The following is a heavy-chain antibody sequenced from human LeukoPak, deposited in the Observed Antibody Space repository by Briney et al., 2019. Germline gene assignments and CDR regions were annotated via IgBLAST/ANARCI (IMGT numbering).Heavy chain of an antibody. CDR3: AREASPVDLSSTAAFDI. CDR2: IIPILGIA. Sequence: SVKVSCKASGGTFSSYAISWVRQAPGQGLEWMGRIIPILGIANYAQKFQGRVTITADKSTSTAYMELSSLRSEDTAVYYCAREASPVDLSSTAAFDIWGQGTMATVSS. J-gene: IGHJ3*02. CDR1: GGTFSSYA. V-gene: IGHV1-69*04. D-gene: IGHD1-1*01.